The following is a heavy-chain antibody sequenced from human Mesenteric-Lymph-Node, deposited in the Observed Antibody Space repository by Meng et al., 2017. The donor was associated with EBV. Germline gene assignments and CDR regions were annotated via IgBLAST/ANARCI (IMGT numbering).Heavy chain of an antibody. CDR3: ARGHLGYYDSSGYLDS. V-gene: IGHV4-39*07. J-gene: IGHJ4*02. CDR2: TYYSGSP. D-gene: IGHD3-22*01. Sequence: QLELQESGPGLVKPSVTLSLTCTGSGGSIKSSSSYWGWIRQPTGKGLEWIGSTYYSGSPSSNPSLKSRVTISVDTSKNQISLKLTSVTAADTAVYYCARGHLGYYDSSGYLDSWGQGTLVTVSS. CDR1: GGSIKSSSSY.